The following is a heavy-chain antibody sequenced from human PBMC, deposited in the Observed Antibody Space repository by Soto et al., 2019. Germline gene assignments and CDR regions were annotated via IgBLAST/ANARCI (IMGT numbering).Heavy chain of an antibody. CDR3: VKDRVAVAMSSYGMDV. D-gene: IGHD6-19*01. J-gene: IGHJ6*02. Sequence: EVQLVESGGGLVQPGRSLRLSCAASGSTFDDYAMHWVRQAPGKGLEWVSGISWNSGNRDYADSVKGRFTISRDNAKNSLYLQINSLRAEDTALYYCVKDRVAVAMSSYGMDVWGQGTTVTVSS. V-gene: IGHV3-9*01. CDR1: GSTFDDYA. CDR2: ISWNSGNR.